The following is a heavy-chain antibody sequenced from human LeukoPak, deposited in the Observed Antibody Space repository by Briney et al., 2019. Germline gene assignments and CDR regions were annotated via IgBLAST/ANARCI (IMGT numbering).Heavy chain of an antibody. CDR3: AKDHEIAAATGNNWFDP. J-gene: IGHJ5*02. D-gene: IGHD6-13*01. V-gene: IGHV3-43*01. Sequence: GGSLRLSCAASGFTFDDYTMHWVRQAPGKGLEWVSLISWDGGSTYYAGSVKGRFTISRDNSKNSLYLQMNSLRTEDTALYYCAKDHEIAAATGNNWFDPWGQGTLVTVSS. CDR2: ISWDGGST. CDR1: GFTFDDYT.